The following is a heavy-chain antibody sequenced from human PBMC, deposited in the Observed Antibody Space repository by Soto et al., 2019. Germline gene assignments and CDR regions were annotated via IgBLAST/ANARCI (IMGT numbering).Heavy chain of an antibody. CDR3: AREDSAGTKDAFDM. J-gene: IGHJ3*02. V-gene: IGHV6-1*01. CDR1: GDSVSRSRAG. Sequence: QVRLQQSGPGLVRPSQTLSLTCAISGDSVSRSRAGWGWIRQSPSRGLEWLGRTYYRSRWYSDYAESVKIRITIKPDTYKNQVSLHLNSATPEDTAVYYCAREDSAGTKDAFDMWGQGTMVTVSS. CDR2: TYYRSRWYS. D-gene: IGHD3-10*01.